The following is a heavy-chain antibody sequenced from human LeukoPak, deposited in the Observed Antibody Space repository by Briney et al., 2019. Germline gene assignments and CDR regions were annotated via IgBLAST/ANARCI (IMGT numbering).Heavy chain of an antibody. CDR1: GCTFSSYA. J-gene: IGHJ4*02. CDR3: AKDLRRAAAGTLDY. CDR2: ISGSGGST. V-gene: IGHV3-23*01. Sequence: GRSLRLSCAASGCTFSSYAMGWVHQAPGKGLEWVSAISGSGGSTYYADSVKGRFTISRDNSKSTLYLQMNSLRADDTAVYYCAKDLRRAAAGTLDYWGQGTLVTVSS. D-gene: IGHD6-13*01.